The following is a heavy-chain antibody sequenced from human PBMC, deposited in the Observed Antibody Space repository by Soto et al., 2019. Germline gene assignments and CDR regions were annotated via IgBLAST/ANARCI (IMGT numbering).Heavy chain of an antibody. Sequence: ASVKVSCKASGGTFSSYAISWVRQAPGQGLEWMGGIIPIFGTANYAQKFQGRVTITADESTSTAYMELSSLRSEDTAVYYCARGVGYSGYESEYWGQGTLVSVSS. J-gene: IGHJ4*02. V-gene: IGHV1-69*13. CDR3: ARGVGYSGYESEY. CDR1: GGTFSSYA. CDR2: IIPIFGTA. D-gene: IGHD5-12*01.